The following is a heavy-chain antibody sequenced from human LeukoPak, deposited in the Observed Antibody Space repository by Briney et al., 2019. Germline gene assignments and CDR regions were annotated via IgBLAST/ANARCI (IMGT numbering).Heavy chain of an antibody. D-gene: IGHD3-16*01. CDR3: ARRAGGSGFDP. V-gene: IGHV4-39*01. Sequence: SETLSLTCTVSGGSISSSPYYWGWIRQPPVKGLEWIGSIYYSGSTYYNPSLKSRVTISVDTSKNQFSLKLSSVTAADTAVYYCARRAGGSGFDPWGQGTLVTVSS. J-gene: IGHJ5*02. CDR2: IYYSGST. CDR1: GGSISSSPYY.